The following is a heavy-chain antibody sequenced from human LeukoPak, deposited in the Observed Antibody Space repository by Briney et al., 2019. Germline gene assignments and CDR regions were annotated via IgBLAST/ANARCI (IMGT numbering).Heavy chain of an antibody. CDR2: IWYDGSNK. CDR3: AKEAFDY. V-gene: IGHV3-33*06. Sequence: GRSLRLSCARSLFTFSSYGMHWVRQAPGKGLEWVAVIWYDGSNKYYADSVKGRFTISRDNSKNTLYLQMNSLRAEDTAVYYCAKEAFDYWGQGTLVTVPP. J-gene: IGHJ4*02. CDR1: LFTFSSYG.